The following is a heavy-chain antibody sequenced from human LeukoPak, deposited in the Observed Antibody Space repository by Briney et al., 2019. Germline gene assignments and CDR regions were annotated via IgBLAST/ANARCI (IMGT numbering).Heavy chain of an antibody. V-gene: IGHV1-2*02. CDR2: INPNSGGT. Sequence: GASVKVSCKASGYTFTGYYMHWVRQAPGQGLEWMGWINPNSGGTNYAQKFQGRVTMTRDTSISTAYMELSSLRSEDTAVYYCARDAGSSSSEFEDYYYYYMDVWGKGTTVTVSS. CDR3: ARDAGSSSSEFEDYYYYYMDV. CDR1: GYTFTGYY. J-gene: IGHJ6*03. D-gene: IGHD6-6*01.